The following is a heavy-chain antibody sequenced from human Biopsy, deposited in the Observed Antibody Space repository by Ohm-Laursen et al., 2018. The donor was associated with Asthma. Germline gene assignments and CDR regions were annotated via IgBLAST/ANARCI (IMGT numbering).Heavy chain of an antibody. D-gene: IGHD3-22*01. CDR2: ISSSSSSTI. V-gene: IGHV3-48*01. J-gene: IGHJ6*02. CDR1: GFTFDNYV. Sequence: SLRLSCSAFGFTFDNYVMTWVRQAPGKGLEWVSYISSSSSSTIYYADSVKGRFTISRDNAKNSLYLQMNSLRAEDTAVYYCARDANIYYDSSGYYYNYYYGMDVWGQGTTVTVSS. CDR3: ARDANIYYDSSGYYYNYYYGMDV.